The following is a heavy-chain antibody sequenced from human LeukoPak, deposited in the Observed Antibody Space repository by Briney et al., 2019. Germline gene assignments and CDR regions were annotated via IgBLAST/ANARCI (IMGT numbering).Heavy chain of an antibody. J-gene: IGHJ4*02. CDR2: ISWNSGSI. CDR3: AKGSFAGLARPGAFDY. CDR1: GFTIYDYD. V-gene: IGHV3-9*01. Sequence: GGSLRLSCADSGFTIYDYDMHWVRQGPGKGLEWVSGISWNSGSIGYADSVKGRFTISRDNAKNSLYLQMNSLRAEDTALYYCAKGSFAGLARPGAFDYWGQGTLVTVSS. D-gene: IGHD1-26*01.